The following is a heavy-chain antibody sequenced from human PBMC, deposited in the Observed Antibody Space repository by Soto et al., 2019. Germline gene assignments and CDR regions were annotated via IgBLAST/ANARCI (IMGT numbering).Heavy chain of an antibody. CDR3: ARAEYRGDDPPPNDAFDI. Sequence: QVQLVQSGAEVKKPGSSVKVSCKASGGTFSSYTISWVRQAPGQGLEWMGRIIPILGIANYAQKFQGRVTITAGNSKRTACMELRSLRSEDTAVSYCARAEYRGDDPPPNDAFDIWGQGTMVAFSS. V-gene: IGHV1-69*02. CDR1: GGTFSSYT. CDR2: IIPILGIA. J-gene: IGHJ3*02. D-gene: IGHD2-21*02.